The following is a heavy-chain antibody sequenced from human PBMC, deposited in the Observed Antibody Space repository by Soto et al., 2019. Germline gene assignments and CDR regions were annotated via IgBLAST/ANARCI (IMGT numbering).Heavy chain of an antibody. D-gene: IGHD2-15*01. J-gene: IGHJ6*02. CDR3: AAGYCSGGSCYLGGYYYYGMDV. CDR1: GYSFTSYW. V-gene: IGHV5-51*01. CDR2: IYPGDSDT. Sequence: GASLKISCKGSGYSFTSYWIGWVRQMPGKGLERMGIIYPGDSDTRYSPSFQGQVTISADKSISTAYLQWSSLKASDTAMYYCAAGYCSGGSCYLGGYYYYGMDVWGQGTTVTVSS.